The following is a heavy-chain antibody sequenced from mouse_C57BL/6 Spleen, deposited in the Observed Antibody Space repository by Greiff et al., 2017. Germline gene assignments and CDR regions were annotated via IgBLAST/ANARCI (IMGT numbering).Heavy chain of an antibody. CDR2: IDPSDSET. V-gene: IGHV1-52*01. CDR3: ARKGDYSNSYAMDY. CDR1: GYTFTSYW. J-gene: IGHJ4*01. D-gene: IGHD2-5*01. Sequence: VQLQQPGAELVRPGSSVKLSCKASGYTFTSYWMHWVKQRPIQGLEWIGNIDPSDSETHYNQKFKDKATLTVDKSSSTAYMQLSSLTSEDSAVYYCARKGDYSNSYAMDYWGQGTSVTVSS.